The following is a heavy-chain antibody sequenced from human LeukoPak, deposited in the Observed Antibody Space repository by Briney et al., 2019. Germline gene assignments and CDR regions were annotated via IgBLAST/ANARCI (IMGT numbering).Heavy chain of an antibody. J-gene: IGHJ4*02. CDR3: ARDRLPWENSEIDY. Sequence: GGSLRLSCAASGFTFSSYAMSWVRQAPGKGLEWVSAISGSGGSTYYADSVKGRFTISRDNSKNTLYLQMNSLRAEDTAVYYCARDRLPWENSEIDYWGQGTLVTVSS. CDR1: GFTFSSYA. CDR2: ISGSGGST. D-gene: IGHD1-26*01. V-gene: IGHV3-23*01.